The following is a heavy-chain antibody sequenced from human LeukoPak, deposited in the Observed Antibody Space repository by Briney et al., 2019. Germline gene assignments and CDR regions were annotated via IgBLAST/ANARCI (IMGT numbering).Heavy chain of an antibody. CDR3: ARDISARYDY. D-gene: IGHD1-14*01. CDR2: MHHSGST. Sequence: SETLSLTCTVSNYSISSGYYWGWFRQPPGKGLEWIGSMHHSGSTYLTPSLKSRVTMSVDTSKNQFSLRLSSVTAADTAVYYCARDISARYDYWGQGALVTVSS. V-gene: IGHV4-38-2*02. CDR1: NYSISSGYY. J-gene: IGHJ4*02.